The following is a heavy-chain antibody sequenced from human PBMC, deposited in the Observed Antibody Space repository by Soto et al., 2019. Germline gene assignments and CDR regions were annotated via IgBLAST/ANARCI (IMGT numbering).Heavy chain of an antibody. CDR3: AKDGYCNGGSCYLYYLDS. CDR2: ISFGGGNT. D-gene: IGHD2-15*01. CDR1: GFTFSDYA. Sequence: PGGSLRLSCVGSGFTFSDYAMTWVRQAPGKGLEWVATISFGGGNTYYADSLEGRFTISRDNSKNTLFLQMYDLRAEDTALYYCAKDGYCNGGSCYLYYLDSWGLGTTVTVSS. V-gene: IGHV3-23*01. J-gene: IGHJ4*02.